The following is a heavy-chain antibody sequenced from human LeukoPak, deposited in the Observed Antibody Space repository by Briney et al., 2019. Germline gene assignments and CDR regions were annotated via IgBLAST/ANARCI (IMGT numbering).Heavy chain of an antibody. Sequence: SETLSLTGTVSGGSISTYYWTWIRQPPGKGLEWIGYIYSSGTTKYNPSLKSRVTISLDISKNQFSLKLNSVTAADTAVYYCARDDWNNWFDPWGRGTLVIVSS. V-gene: IGHV4-59*13. CDR3: ARDDWNNWFDP. J-gene: IGHJ5*02. D-gene: IGHD1-1*01. CDR1: GGSISTYY. CDR2: IYSSGTT.